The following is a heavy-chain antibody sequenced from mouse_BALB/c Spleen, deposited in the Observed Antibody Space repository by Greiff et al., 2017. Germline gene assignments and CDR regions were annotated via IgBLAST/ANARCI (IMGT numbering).Heavy chain of an antibody. V-gene: IGHV5-12-1*01. CDR3: ARHAYYGNYVDWFAY. J-gene: IGHJ3*01. D-gene: IGHD2-10*01. CDR2: ISSGGGST. Sequence: EVMLVESGGGLVKPGGSLKLSCAASGFAFSSYDMSWVRQTPEKRLEWVAYISSGGGSTYYPDTVKGRFTISRDNAKNTLYLQMSSLKSEDTAMYYCARHAYYGNYVDWFAYWGQGTLVTVSA. CDR1: GFAFSSYD.